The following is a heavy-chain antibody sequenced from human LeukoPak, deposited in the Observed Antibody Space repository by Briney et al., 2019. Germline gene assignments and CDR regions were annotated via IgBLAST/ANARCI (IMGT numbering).Heavy chain of an antibody. D-gene: IGHD3-10*01. CDR2: TYYRSKWYN. CDR1: GDSVSSNSAA. J-gene: IGHJ3*02. CDR3: ARDRSYYGSGRHGDAFDI. V-gene: IGHV6-1*01. Sequence: SQTLSLTCAISGDSVSSNSAAWNWIRQSPSRGLEWLGRTYYRSKWYNDYAVSVKSRITINPDTSKNQFSLQLNSVTPEDTAVYYCARDRSYYGSGRHGDAFDIWGQGTMVTVSS.